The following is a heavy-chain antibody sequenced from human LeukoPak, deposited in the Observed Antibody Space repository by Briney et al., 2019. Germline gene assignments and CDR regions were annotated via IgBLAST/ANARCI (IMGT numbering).Heavy chain of an antibody. V-gene: IGHV4-39*01. CDR2: ISYSGST. CDR3: ARLRIAEPLDH. J-gene: IGHJ4*02. D-gene: IGHD1-26*01. CDR1: GGSISSSSNY. Sequence: SETLSLTCTVSGGSISSSSNYWGWIRQPPGKGLEYIGSISYSGSTYYNPSLKSRVTISVDTSKNQFSLKLTSVIATDTAEYYCARLRIAEPLDHWGQGTLDTVSS.